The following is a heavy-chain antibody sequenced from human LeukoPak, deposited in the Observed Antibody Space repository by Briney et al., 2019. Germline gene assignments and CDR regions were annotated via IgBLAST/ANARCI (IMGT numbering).Heavy chain of an antibody. J-gene: IGHJ4*02. Sequence: GGSLRLSCAASGSTFSSYWMHWVRQAPGKGLVWVSHINSDGSSTTYADSVKGRFTISRDNAKNSLYLQMNSLRAEDTAVYYCARDDSSGYYLGFDYWGQGTLVTVSS. CDR2: INSDGSST. D-gene: IGHD3-22*01. CDR1: GSTFSSYW. CDR3: ARDDSSGYYLGFDY. V-gene: IGHV3-74*01.